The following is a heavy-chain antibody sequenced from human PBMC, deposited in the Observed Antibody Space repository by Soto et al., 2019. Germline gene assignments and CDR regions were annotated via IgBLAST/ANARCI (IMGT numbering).Heavy chain of an antibody. J-gene: IGHJ3*02. CDR1: GFTCSSYA. V-gene: IGHV3-23*01. D-gene: IGHD2-2*01. Sequence: GGSLRLSCAASGFTCSSYAMSWVRQAPGKGLEWVSAISGSGGSTYYADSVKGRFTISRDNSKNTLYLQMNSLRAEDTAVYYCAKDRRSSNDAFDIWGQGTMVTVSS. CDR2: ISGSGGST. CDR3: AKDRRSSNDAFDI.